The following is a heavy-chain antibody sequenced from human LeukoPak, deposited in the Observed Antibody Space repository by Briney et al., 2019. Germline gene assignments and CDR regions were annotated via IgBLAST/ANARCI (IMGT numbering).Heavy chain of an antibody. Sequence: ASVKVSCKASGYTFTSYYMHWVRQAPGQGLEWMGIINPSGGSTSYAQKFQGRVTMTRDTSTSTVYMELSSLRSEDTAVYYCARLSPIHSGYDFDAFDIWGQGTMVTVSS. CDR1: GYTFTSYY. CDR2: INPSGGST. V-gene: IGHV1-46*01. D-gene: IGHD5-12*01. CDR3: ARLSPIHSGYDFDAFDI. J-gene: IGHJ3*02.